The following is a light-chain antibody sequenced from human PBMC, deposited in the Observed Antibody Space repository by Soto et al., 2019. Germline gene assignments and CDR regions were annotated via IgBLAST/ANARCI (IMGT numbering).Light chain of an antibody. V-gene: IGKV1-5*01. J-gene: IGKJ1*01. CDR3: QQYKSYSRM. CDR1: QSISSW. Sequence: DIQMTQYPPTLSASVGDRVTITCRASQSISSWLAWYQQKPGKAPKLLIYDASTLGSGVPSRFTGRGSGTEFTLTISSLQPEDFATYYCQQYKSYSRMFGQGTKVDIK. CDR2: DAS.